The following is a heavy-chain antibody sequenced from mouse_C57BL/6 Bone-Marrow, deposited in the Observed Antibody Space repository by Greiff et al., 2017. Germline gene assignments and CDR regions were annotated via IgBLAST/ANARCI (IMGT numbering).Heavy chain of an antibody. CDR1: GYTFTDYY. Sequence: VQLQQSGPVLVKPGASVKMSCKASGYTFTDYYMNWVKQSHGKSLEWIGVINPYNGGTSYNQKFKGKDTLTVDKSSSTAYMELNSLTSEDSAVYYCAREGETLLFAYWGQGTLVTVSA. CDR2: INPYNGGT. J-gene: IGHJ3*01. V-gene: IGHV1-19*01. CDR3: AREGETLLFAY.